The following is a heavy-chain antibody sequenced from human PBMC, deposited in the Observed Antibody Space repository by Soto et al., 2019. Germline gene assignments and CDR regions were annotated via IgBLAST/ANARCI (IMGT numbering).Heavy chain of an antibody. Sequence: QVQLQQWGAGPLRPLETLSLTCGVSGGSFSGYYWAWIRQSPGKGLEWIGEINDRGSINYNPYLNSRVSISVDTSKNNYSLKLRSVTAADTAVYYCARQMHDILTGPAWVWYFELWGRGTLVTMSS. CDR3: ARQMHDILTGPAWVWYFEL. J-gene: IGHJ2*01. V-gene: IGHV4-34*01. CDR1: GGSFSGYY. D-gene: IGHD3-9*01. CDR2: INDRGSI.